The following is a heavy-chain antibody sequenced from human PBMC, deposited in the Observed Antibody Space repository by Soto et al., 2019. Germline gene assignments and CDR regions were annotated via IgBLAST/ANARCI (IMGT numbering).Heavy chain of an antibody. D-gene: IGHD3-16*02. J-gene: IGHJ6*03. CDR2: IYYSGST. V-gene: IGHV4-31*03. Sequence: SETLSLTCTVSGGSISSGGYYWSWIRQHPGKGLEWIGYIYYSGSTYYNPSLKSRVTISVDTSENQFSLKLSSVTAADTAVYYCARYRHGKDYYYYYMDVWGKGTTVTVSS. CDR1: GGSISSGGYY. CDR3: ARYRHGKDYYYYYMDV.